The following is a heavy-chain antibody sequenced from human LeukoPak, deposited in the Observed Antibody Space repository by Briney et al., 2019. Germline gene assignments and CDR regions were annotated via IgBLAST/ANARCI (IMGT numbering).Heavy chain of an antibody. D-gene: IGHD6-13*01. CDR1: GFTFSSYA. CDR3: AKGVYGSSFDYFDY. CDR2: FSGSAGST. V-gene: IGHV3-23*01. J-gene: IGHJ4*02. Sequence: GGSLRLSCSASGFTFSSYAMSWVCQAPGKGLEWVSAFSGSAGSTYYADSVKGRFTISRDNSKNTLYLQMNSLRAEDTALYYCAKGVYGSSFDYFDYWGQGTLVTVSS.